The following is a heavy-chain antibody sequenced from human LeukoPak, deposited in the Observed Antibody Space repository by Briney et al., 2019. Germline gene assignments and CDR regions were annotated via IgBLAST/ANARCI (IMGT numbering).Heavy chain of an antibody. CDR1: GGSFSGYY. V-gene: IGHV4-34*01. CDR3: ARVGMATIRY. D-gene: IGHD5-24*01. J-gene: IGHJ4*02. CDR2: INHSGST. Sequence: SETLSLTCAVYGGSFSGYYWSWIRQPPGKGLEWIGEINHSGSTNYNPSLKSRVTISVDTSKNQFSLKLSSVTAADTAVYYCARVGMATIRYWGQGTLVTVSS.